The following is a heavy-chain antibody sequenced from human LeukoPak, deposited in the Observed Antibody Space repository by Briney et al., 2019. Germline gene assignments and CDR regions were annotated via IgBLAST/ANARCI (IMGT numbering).Heavy chain of an antibody. Sequence: GGSLRLSCAASGFTVSSNYMSWVRQAPGKGLEWVAVISYDGSNKYYADSVKGRFTISRDNSKNTLYLQMNSLRAEDTAVYYCARDYDRKAFDIWGQGTMVTVSS. CDR1: GFTVSSNY. D-gene: IGHD1-14*01. V-gene: IGHV3-30*03. J-gene: IGHJ3*02. CDR3: ARDYDRKAFDI. CDR2: ISYDGSNK.